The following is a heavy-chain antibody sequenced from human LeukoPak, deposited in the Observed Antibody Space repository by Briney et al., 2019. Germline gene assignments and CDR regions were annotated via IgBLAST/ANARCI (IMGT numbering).Heavy chain of an antibody. CDR2: TTGSGSGI. D-gene: IGHD3-9*01. V-gene: IGHV3-23*01. J-gene: IGHJ4*02. CDR1: GFTFSNYA. Sequence: GGSLRLSCAASGFTFSNYAMSWVRQAPGKGLEWVSATTGSGSGIYYADSMKSRFTISRDNSKNTLYLQINSLRAEDTAVYYCAKWGDYDVLTGYYVSDYWGQGTLVTVSS. CDR3: AKWGDYDVLTGYYVSDY.